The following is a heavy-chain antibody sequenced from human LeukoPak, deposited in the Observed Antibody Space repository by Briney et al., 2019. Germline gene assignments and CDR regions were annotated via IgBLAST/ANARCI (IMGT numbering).Heavy chain of an antibody. Sequence: GGSLRLSCAASGFTFSSYNMNWVRQAPGKGLEWVSSITSSSSYIYYADSVKGRFTISRDNAKNSLYLQMNSLRAEDTAVYYCARSQPLTDAFDIWGQGTMVTVSS. CDR1: GFTFSSYN. D-gene: IGHD2-2*01. J-gene: IGHJ3*02. CDR3: ARSQPLTDAFDI. V-gene: IGHV3-21*01. CDR2: ITSSSSYI.